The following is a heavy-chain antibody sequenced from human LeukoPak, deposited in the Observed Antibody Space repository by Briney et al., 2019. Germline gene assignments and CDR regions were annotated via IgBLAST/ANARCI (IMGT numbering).Heavy chain of an antibody. Sequence: PGGSLRLSCAVSGVNNYAISWVRQAPGKGLEWVSVISGSGGSTYYADSVKGRFTISRGTSESTIYLQMNSLRAEDTAVYYCATSPRVTLYVMGDFAYWGQGTLVTVSS. J-gene: IGHJ4*02. CDR2: ISGSGGST. CDR1: GVNNYA. D-gene: IGHD3-16*01. V-gene: IGHV3-23*01. CDR3: ATSPRVTLYVMGDFAY.